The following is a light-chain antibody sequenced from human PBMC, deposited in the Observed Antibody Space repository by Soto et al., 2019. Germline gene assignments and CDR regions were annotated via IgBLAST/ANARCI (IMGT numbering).Light chain of an antibody. CDR3: QQYNNWPPWT. J-gene: IGKJ1*01. CDR2: VAS. CDR1: QSVSSN. V-gene: IGKV3-15*01. Sequence: EIVMTQSPATLSVSPGERATLSCRASQSVSSNLAWYQQKPGQAPRLLIYVASTRPAGIPPRFSGSGSGTEFTLTISSMQSEDVAVYYCQQYNNWPPWTFGQGTKVEIK.